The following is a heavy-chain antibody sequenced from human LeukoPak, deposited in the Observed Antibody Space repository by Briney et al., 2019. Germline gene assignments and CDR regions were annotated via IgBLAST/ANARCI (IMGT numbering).Heavy chain of an antibody. J-gene: IGHJ3*01. CDR1: GFTCSTYT. CDR2: ITVSSST. CDR3: ARGDTLSDLNAFDL. V-gene: IGHV3-48*02. Sequence: PGGSLRLSCAASGFTCSTYTTNWARQAPGKGLEWLSYITVSSSTYYADSVQGRFTISRDNAKNSLYLQMNSLRDEDTAVYYCARGDTLSDLNAFDLWGQGTMVTVSS.